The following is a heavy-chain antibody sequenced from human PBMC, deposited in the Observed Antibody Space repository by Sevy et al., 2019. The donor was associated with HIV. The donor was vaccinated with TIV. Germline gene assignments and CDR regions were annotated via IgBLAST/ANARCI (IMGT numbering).Heavy chain of an antibody. CDR3: GCHTLYYRFDD. CDR2: IKKDGGEK. D-gene: IGHD3-22*01. Sequence: GGSLRLSCAASGFTFSNYWMSWVRRAPGKGLEWVANIKKDGGEKSYVDSVKGRFTISRDNAKKSLYLQMNSLRAEDTAVYYCGCHTLYYRFDDWGQGTLVTVSS. V-gene: IGHV3-7*01. J-gene: IGHJ4*02. CDR1: GFTFSNYW.